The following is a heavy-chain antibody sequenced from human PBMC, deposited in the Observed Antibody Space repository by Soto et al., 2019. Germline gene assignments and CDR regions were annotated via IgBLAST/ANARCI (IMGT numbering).Heavy chain of an antibody. CDR1: GYTFTGYY. CDR3: AKGGAIVAAGTRVYLYNAMDV. J-gene: IGHJ6*02. Sequence: QVQLVQSGTEVKRPGDSVKVSCKASGYTFTGYYVHWVRQAPGQGLEWMGWINPNSGDTYLAQRFQGRVNMNRDTSIGTAYMELRGLTSDDTAKYYCAKGGAIVAAGTRVYLYNAMDVWGQGTTVTVSS. V-gene: IGHV1-2*02. CDR2: INPNSGDT. D-gene: IGHD1-26*01.